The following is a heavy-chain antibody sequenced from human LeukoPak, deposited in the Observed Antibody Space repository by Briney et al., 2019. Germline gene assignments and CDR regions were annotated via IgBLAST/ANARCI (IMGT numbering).Heavy chain of an antibody. CDR3: ARAVNTMVRGVNRDYYYGMDV. D-gene: IGHD3-10*01. CDR1: GFTFSSYW. J-gene: IGHJ6*02. CDR2: IRQDGSEK. Sequence: GGSLRLSCAASGFTFSSYWMSWVGQAPGKGLEWVANIRQDGSEKYYVDSVKGRFTISRDNAKNSLYLQMNSLRAEDTAVYYCARAVNTMVRGVNRDYYYGMDVWGQGTTVTVSS. V-gene: IGHV3-7*01.